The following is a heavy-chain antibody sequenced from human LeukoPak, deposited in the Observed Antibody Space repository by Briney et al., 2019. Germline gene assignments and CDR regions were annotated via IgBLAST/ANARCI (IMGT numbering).Heavy chain of an antibody. CDR3: ARDKVEVVGDAFDI. CDR1: GFTFSSYT. J-gene: IGHJ3*02. CDR2: ISSSSSYM. D-gene: IGHD3-3*01. V-gene: IGHV3-21*04. Sequence: GGSLRLSCAASGFTFSSYTMNWVRQAPGKGLEWVSSISSSSSYMYYADSVKGRFTISRDNAKNSLYLQMNSLRAEDTALYYCARDKVEVVGDAFDIWGQGAMVTVSS.